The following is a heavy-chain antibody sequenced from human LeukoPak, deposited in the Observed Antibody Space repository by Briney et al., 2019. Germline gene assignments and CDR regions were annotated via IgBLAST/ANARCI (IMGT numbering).Heavy chain of an antibody. CDR2: IKTDGSEK. J-gene: IGHJ4*02. D-gene: IGHD3-10*01. Sequence: GGSLRLSYEGSGFTFSNYWMGWVRQAPGKGLQWVANIKTDGSEKYYVDSVKGRFTISRDNAKNSLYLQMNSLRAEDTAVYYCARDLYYYGSGSYLYFDYWGQGTLVTVSS. CDR3: ARDLYYYGSGSYLYFDY. V-gene: IGHV3-7*01. CDR1: GFTFSNYW.